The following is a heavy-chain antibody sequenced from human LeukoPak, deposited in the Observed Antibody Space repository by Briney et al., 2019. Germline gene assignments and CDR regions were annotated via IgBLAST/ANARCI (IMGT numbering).Heavy chain of an antibody. J-gene: IGHJ4*02. D-gene: IGHD1-14*01. CDR3: ARDNQGDLDH. CDR2: ISAYNGDT. V-gene: IGHV1-18*01. CDR1: GYTVTNYG. Sequence: ASVKLSCKASGYTVTNYGISWVRHAPGQGLEWMGWISAYNGDTDYAQKLQGRVTITTDTSTSTAYMELRSLSSDDTAVYYCARDNQGDLDHWGQGPLVTVSS.